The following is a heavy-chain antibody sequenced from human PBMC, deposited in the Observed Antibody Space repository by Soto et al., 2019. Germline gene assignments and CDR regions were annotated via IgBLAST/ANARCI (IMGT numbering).Heavy chain of an antibody. CDR1: GGTISSYY. CDR2: IYNSGSA. J-gene: IGHJ3*01. V-gene: IGHV4-59*01. Sequence: QVQLQESGPGLVKPSETLSLTCSVSGGTISSYYWSRIRQPPGKGLEWIGYIYNSGSANYSPSLKSRVTISVDTSKNQFSLKMRSVTAADTALYYCARVEERGDVFDVWGQGTLVTVSS. CDR3: ARVEERGDVFDV.